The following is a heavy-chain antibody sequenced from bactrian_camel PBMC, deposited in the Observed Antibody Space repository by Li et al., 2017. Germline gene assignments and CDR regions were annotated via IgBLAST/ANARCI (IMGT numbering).Heavy chain of an antibody. CDR2: ISVVGTT. D-gene: IGHD1*01. J-gene: IGHJ6*01. Sequence: VQLVESGGGSVQAGGSLRLTCAASAHISGSVCMGYFRQAPGKEREFVARISVVGTTDTADSVKGRLTISRGNADNTLYLQMNSLKPDDTAMYYCAGQWGPNGLAFPPEEADFNYWGQGTQVTVS. CDR3: AGQWGPNGLAFPPEEADFNY. V-gene: IGHV3S55*01. CDR1: AHISGSVC.